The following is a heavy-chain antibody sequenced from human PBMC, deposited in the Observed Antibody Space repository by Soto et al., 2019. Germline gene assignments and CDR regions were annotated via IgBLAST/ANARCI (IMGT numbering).Heavy chain of an antibody. V-gene: IGHV4-39*01. CDR1: GGSISSSGYY. CDR2: IYYSGST. D-gene: IGHD3-10*01. Sequence: SETLSLTCTVSGGSISSSGYYWGWIRQPPGKGLEWIGSIYYSGSTYYNPSLKSRVTISVDTSKNQFSLKLSSVTAADTAVYYCASTYYYGSGSYYNVNYYGMDVWGQGTTVTVSS. J-gene: IGHJ6*02. CDR3: ASTYYYGSGSYYNVNYYGMDV.